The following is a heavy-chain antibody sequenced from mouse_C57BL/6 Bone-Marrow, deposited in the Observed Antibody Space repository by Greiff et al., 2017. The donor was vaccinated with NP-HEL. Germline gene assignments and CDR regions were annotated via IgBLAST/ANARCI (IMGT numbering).Heavy chain of an antibody. D-gene: IGHD2-5*01. J-gene: IGHJ3*01. CDR2: IYPGSGST. Sequence: QVHVKQPGAELVKPGASVKMSCKASGYTFTSYWITWVKQRPGQGLEWIGDIYPGSGSTNYNEKFKSKATLTVDTSSSTAYMQLSSLTSEDSAVYYCARSYYSNSAWFAYWGQGTLVTVSA. V-gene: IGHV1-55*01. CDR3: ARSYYSNSAWFAY. CDR1: GYTFTSYW.